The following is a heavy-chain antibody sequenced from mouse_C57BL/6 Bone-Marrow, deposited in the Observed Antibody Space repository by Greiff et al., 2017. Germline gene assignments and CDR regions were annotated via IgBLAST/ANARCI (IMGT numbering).Heavy chain of an antibody. CDR2: IDPSDSYT. CDR3: ARSGLGGFDY. J-gene: IGHJ2*01. Sequence: QVQLQQPGAELVRPGTSVKLSCKASGYTFTSYWMHWVKQRPGQGLEWIGVIDPSDSYTNYNQKFKGKATLTVDKPSSTAYMQLSSLTSEDSAVYYCARSGLGGFDYWGQGTTLTVSS. CDR1: GYTFTSYW. D-gene: IGHD3-2*02. V-gene: IGHV1-59*01.